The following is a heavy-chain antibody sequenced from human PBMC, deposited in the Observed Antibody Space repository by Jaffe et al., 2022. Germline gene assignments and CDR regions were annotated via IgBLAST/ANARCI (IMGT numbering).Heavy chain of an antibody. CDR3: ARIRYTPMVQGGPIDY. V-gene: IGHV2-70*01. J-gene: IGHJ4*02. Sequence: QVTLRESGPALVKPTQTLTLTCTFSGFSLSTSGMCVSWIRQPPGKALEWLALIDWDDDKYYSTSLKTRLTISKDTSKNQVVLTMTNMDPVDTATYYCARIRYTPMVQGGPIDYWGQGTLVTVSS. CDR2: IDWDDDK. D-gene: IGHD3-10*01. CDR1: GFSLSTSGMC.